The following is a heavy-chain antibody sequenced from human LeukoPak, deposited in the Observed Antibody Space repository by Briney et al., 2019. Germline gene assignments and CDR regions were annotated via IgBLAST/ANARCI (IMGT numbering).Heavy chain of an antibody. CDR2: MNPNSGNT. Sequence: ASVKVSCKASGYTFTSYDINWVRQAPGQGLEWMGWMNPNSGNTGYAQKFQGRVTITRNTSISTAYMELSSLRSEDTAVYYCATGRFGGSKKYQLPLFDLWGRGTLVTVSS. V-gene: IGHV1-8*03. J-gene: IGHJ2*01. D-gene: IGHD2-2*01. CDR3: ATGRFGGSKKYQLPLFDL. CDR1: GYTFTSYD.